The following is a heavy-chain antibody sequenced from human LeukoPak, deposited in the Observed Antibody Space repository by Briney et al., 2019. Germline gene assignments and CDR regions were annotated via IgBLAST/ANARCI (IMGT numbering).Heavy chain of an antibody. CDR3: AREVYCSSTSCLIRPSNWFDP. J-gene: IGHJ5*02. V-gene: IGHV1-8*03. CDR1: GYTFTSYD. Sequence: ASVKVSCKASGYTFTSYDINWVRQATGQGLEWMGWMNPNSGNTGYAQKFQGRVTITRNTSISTAYMELSSLRSEDTAVYYCAREVYCSSTSCLIRPSNWFDPWGQGTLVTVSS. CDR2: MNPNSGNT. D-gene: IGHD2-2*01.